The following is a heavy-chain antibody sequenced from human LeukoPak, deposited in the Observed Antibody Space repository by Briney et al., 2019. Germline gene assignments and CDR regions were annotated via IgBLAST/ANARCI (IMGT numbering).Heavy chain of an antibody. CDR3: ARWPEGP. J-gene: IGHJ5*02. CDR2: ISWNSDII. CDR1: GFTFNSYW. V-gene: IGHV3-9*03. Sequence: GGSLRLSCAASGFTFNSYWMHWVRQGPGKGLEWVSGISWNSDIIGYADSVKGRFTISRDNAKKSLYLQMNSLRVEDMALYYCARWPEGPWGQGTLVTVSS. D-gene: IGHD2-15*01.